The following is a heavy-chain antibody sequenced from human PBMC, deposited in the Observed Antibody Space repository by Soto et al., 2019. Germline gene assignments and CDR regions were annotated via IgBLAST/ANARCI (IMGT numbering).Heavy chain of an antibody. CDR1: GFTFSSYW. CDR3: AREDVADYGDAPFDY. D-gene: IGHD4-17*01. Sequence: GGSLRLSCAASGFTFSSYWMSWVRQAPGKGLEWVANIKQDGSEKYYVDSVKGRFTISRDNAKNSLYLQMNSLRAEDTAVYYCAREDVADYGDAPFDYWGQGTLVTVSS. J-gene: IGHJ4*02. V-gene: IGHV3-7*01. CDR2: IKQDGSEK.